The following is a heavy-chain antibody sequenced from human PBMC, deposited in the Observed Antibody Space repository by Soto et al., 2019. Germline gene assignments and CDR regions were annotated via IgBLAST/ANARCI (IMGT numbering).Heavy chain of an antibody. CDR3: ARTQNYYGSGSYWLILDY. CDR1: GGSISSGDYY. Sequence: SETLSLTCTVSGGSISSGDYYWSWIRQPPGKGLEWIGYIYYSGSTYYNPSLKSRVTISVDTSKNQFSLKPSSVTAADTAVYYCARTQNYYGSGSYWLILDYWGQGTLVTVPQ. V-gene: IGHV4-30-4*01. CDR2: IYYSGST. D-gene: IGHD3-10*01. J-gene: IGHJ4*02.